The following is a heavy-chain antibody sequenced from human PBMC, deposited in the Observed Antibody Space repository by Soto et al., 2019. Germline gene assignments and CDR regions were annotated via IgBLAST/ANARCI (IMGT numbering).Heavy chain of an antibody. V-gene: IGHV1-69*06. CDR2: TGSGTGPG. J-gene: IGHJ4*02. Sequence: ASVKVSCKASGGSLSTNPISWVRQAPGQGLEWMGGTGSGTGPGNHAQKFQGRLTVTADKSTSTVYMELTNLSSEDTAVYYCARRDSGGFYRFFDSWGQGTLVTVS. CDR3: ARRDSGGFYRFFDS. CDR1: GGSLSTNP. D-gene: IGHD2-15*01.